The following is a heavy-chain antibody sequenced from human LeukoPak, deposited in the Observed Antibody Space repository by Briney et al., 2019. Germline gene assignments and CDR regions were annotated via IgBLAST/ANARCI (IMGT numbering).Heavy chain of an antibody. D-gene: IGHD4-17*01. J-gene: IGHJ4*02. Sequence: ASVKVSFKASGYTFTSYGISWVRQAPGQGIEWMGWISAYSGNTNYAQKLQGRVTMTTDTSTSTAYMELRSLRSDDTAVYYCARDDYGDYVGDYWGQGTLVTVAS. CDR1: GYTFTSYG. CDR3: ARDDYGDYVGDY. V-gene: IGHV1-18*01. CDR2: ISAYSGNT.